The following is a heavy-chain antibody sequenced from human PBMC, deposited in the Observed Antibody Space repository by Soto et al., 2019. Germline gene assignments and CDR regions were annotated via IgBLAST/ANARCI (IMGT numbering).Heavy chain of an antibody. V-gene: IGHV5-51*01. CDR3: ARHISGYSYGYDYYYGMDV. CDR2: IYPGDSDT. D-gene: IGHD5-18*01. Sequence: GESLKISCKGSGYSFTSYWIGWVRQMPGKGLEWMGIIYPGDSDTRYSPSFQGQVTISADKSISTACLQWSSLKASDTAMYYCARHISGYSYGYDYYYGMDVWGQGTTVTVSS. CDR1: GYSFTSYW. J-gene: IGHJ6*02.